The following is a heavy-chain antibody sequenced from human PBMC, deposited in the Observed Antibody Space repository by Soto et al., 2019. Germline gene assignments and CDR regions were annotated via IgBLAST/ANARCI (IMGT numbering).Heavy chain of an antibody. D-gene: IGHD2-8*01. CDR2: ISFSSTTI. V-gene: IGHV3-48*02. CDR3: ARDNGMAGSLDP. CDR1: GFAFSTYS. Sequence: GGSLRLSCAASGFAFSTYSMNWVRQAPGKGLEWVSYISFSSTTIFYADSVRGRFTISRDNAKNSLYLQMNTLRDEDTAVYYCARDNGMAGSLDPWGQGTLVTVPS. J-gene: IGHJ5*02.